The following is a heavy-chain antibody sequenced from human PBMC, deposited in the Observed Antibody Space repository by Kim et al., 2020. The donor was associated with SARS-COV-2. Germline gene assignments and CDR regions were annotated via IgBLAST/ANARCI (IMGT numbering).Heavy chain of an antibody. CDR2: IYYSGST. J-gene: IGHJ5*02. Sequence: SETLSLTCTVSGGSISSYYWSWIRQPPGKGLEWIGYIYYSGSTNYNPSLKSRVTISVDTSKNQFSLKLSSVTAADTAVYYCARELRTSKGWFDPWGQGTLVTVSS. CDR3: ARELRTSKGWFDP. CDR1: GGSISSYY. V-gene: IGHV4-59*13.